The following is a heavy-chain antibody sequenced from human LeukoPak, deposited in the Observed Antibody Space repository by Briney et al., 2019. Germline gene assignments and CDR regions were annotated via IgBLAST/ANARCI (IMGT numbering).Heavy chain of an antibody. CDR3: ARGYDIFTGYYAFDI. D-gene: IGHD3-9*01. CDR1: GYTFTSYY. Sequence: ASVKVSCKASGYTFTSYYMHWVRQAPGQGLEWMGIINPSGGSTSYAQKFQGRVTMTRDMSTSTVYMELRSLRSEDTAVYYCARGYDIFTGYYAFDIWGQGTMVTVSS. J-gene: IGHJ3*02. V-gene: IGHV1-46*01. CDR2: INPSGGST.